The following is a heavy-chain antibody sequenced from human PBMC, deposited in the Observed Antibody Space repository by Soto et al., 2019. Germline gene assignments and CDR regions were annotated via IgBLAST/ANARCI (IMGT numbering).Heavy chain of an antibody. CDR1: GFSLSTRGVG. J-gene: IGHJ4*02. CDR2: IFWDDDK. Sequence: SGPTLVNPTQTLTLTCTFSGFSLSTRGVGVGWIRQPPGKALEWLALIFWDDDKRYSPPLKSRLAITKDTSKNHVVLTMTNMDPVDTATYYCEHRPSPHSSGWSATIDYWGQGTLVTVSS. V-gene: IGHV2-5*02. D-gene: IGHD6-19*01. CDR3: EHRPSPHSSGWSATIDY.